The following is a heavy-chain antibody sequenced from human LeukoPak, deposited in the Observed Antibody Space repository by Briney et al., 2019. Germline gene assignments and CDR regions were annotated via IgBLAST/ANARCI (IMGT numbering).Heavy chain of an antibody. CDR2: MYDSENT. Sequence: SETLSLTCTVSGGSISSYYWSWIRQPPGKGLEWIGSMYDSENTYSNPSLKSRVTISVNASKNQFSLKLTSVTAADTAVYYCARDTTTMIAEYWGQGALVTVPS. CDR1: GGSISSYY. D-gene: IGHD3-22*01. V-gene: IGHV4-59*12. CDR3: ARDTTTMIAEY. J-gene: IGHJ4*02.